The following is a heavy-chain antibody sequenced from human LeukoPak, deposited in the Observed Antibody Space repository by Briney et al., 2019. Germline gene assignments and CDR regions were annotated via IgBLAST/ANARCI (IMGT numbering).Heavy chain of an antibody. CDR1: GYSISSGYY. J-gene: IGHJ4*02. CDR2: IYHSGST. Sequence: SETLSLTCTVSGYSISSGYYWGWIRQPPGKGLEWIGSIYHSGSTYYNPSLKSRVTISVDTSKNQFSLKLSSVTAADTAVYYCARGISYYYDSSGYFDYWGQGTLVTVSS. CDR3: ARGISYYYDSSGYFDY. V-gene: IGHV4-38-2*02. D-gene: IGHD3-22*01.